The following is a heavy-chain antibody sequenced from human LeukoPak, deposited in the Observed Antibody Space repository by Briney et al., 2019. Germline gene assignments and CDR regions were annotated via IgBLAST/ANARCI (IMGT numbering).Heavy chain of an antibody. CDR1: GYTFTGYH. D-gene: IGHD6-13*01. Sequence: ASVKVSCKASGYTFTGYHMHWVRQAPGQGLEWMGWINPNSGGTNYAQKFQGWVTMTRDTSISTAYMELSRLRSDDTAVYYCARGYSSSWYGYYYYYYGMDVWGQGTTVTVSS. J-gene: IGHJ6*02. V-gene: IGHV1-2*04. CDR3: ARGYSSSWYGYYYYYYGMDV. CDR2: INPNSGGT.